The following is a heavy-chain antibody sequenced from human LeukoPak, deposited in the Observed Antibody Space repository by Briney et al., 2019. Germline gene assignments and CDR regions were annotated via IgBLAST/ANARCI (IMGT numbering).Heavy chain of an antibody. J-gene: IGHJ4*02. CDR1: GGSISSGGYY. CDR2: IYYSGST. V-gene: IGHV4-31*03. CDR3: ARESAKEVGFDY. Sequence: SETLSLTCTVSGGSISSGGYYWSWIRQHPGKGLEWIGYIYYSGSTYYNPSLKSRVTISVDTSKNQFSLKLSSMTAADTAVYYCARESAKEVGFDYWGQGTLVTVSS.